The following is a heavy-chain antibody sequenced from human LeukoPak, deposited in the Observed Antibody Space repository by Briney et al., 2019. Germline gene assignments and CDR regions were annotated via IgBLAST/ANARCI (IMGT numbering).Heavy chain of an antibody. J-gene: IGHJ6*03. Sequence: GRSLRLSCTASGFTFGDYAMNWVRQAPGKGLEWVGFIKSKAYGGTTEYAASVKGRFMISRDDSKNIAYLQMNSLKTEDTAVYYCTRGRGGLNYYSYLDVWGKGTTVTVSS. CDR1: GFTFGDYA. V-gene: IGHV3-49*04. CDR3: TRGRGGLNYYSYLDV. D-gene: IGHD4-23*01. CDR2: IKSKAYGGTT.